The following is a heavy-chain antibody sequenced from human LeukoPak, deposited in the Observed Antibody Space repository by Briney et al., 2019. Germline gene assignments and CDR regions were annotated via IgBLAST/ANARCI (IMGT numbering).Heavy chain of an antibody. CDR3: ARGTLKTTVATYGFDI. CDR1: GFTFSSYW. J-gene: IGHJ3*02. V-gene: IGHV3-74*01. Sequence: GGSLRLSCAASGFTFSSYWMHWVRQDPGKELVWVSRINTDGTTTTYADSVKGRFTISRDTAKNMLYLQMNSLRADDTAVYYCARGTLKTTVATYGFDIWGQGTMVTVSS. CDR2: INTDGTTT. D-gene: IGHD4-17*01.